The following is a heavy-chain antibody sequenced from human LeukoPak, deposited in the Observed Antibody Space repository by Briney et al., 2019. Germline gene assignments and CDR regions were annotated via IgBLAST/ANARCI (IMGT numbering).Heavy chain of an antibody. CDR2: IWYDGSNK. CDR1: GFTFSSYG. Sequence: PGGSLRLSCAAYGFTFSSYGMHWVRQAPGKGLEWVAVIWYDGSNKYYADSVKGRFIISRDNSKNTLYLQMNSLRAEDTAVYYCAKDGDLYYFDYWGQGTLVTVSS. CDR3: AKDGDLYYFDY. D-gene: IGHD4-17*01. J-gene: IGHJ4*02. V-gene: IGHV3-33*06.